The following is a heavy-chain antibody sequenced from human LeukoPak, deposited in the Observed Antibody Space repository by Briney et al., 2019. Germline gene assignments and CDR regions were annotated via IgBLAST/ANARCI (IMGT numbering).Heavy chain of an antibody. Sequence: ASVKVSCKPSVYTFTGYYMHWVRQAPAQGREWMGRSNPNSGGTHYAQKFLGRVTMTRYRSIRTAYMELSRLRSDETAVYYCARDVGWKFIAAAGRKFVPWGQGTLVTVSS. CDR2: SNPNSGGT. D-gene: IGHD6-13*01. CDR1: VYTFTGYY. CDR3: ARDVGWKFIAAAGRKFVP. J-gene: IGHJ5*02. V-gene: IGHV1-2*06.